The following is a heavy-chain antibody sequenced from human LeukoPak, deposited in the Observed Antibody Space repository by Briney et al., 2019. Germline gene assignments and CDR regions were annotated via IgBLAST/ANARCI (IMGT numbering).Heavy chain of an antibody. J-gene: IGHJ4*02. CDR3: ARASSGNSEDFDY. D-gene: IGHD4-23*01. V-gene: IGHV1-8*01. CDR1: GYTFTSYD. CDR2: MNPNSGNT. Sequence: ASAKVSCKASGYTFTSYDINWVRQATGQGLEWMGWMNPNSGNTGYAQKFQGRVTMTRNTSISTAYMELSSLRSEDAAVYYCARASSGNSEDFDYWGQGTLVTVSS.